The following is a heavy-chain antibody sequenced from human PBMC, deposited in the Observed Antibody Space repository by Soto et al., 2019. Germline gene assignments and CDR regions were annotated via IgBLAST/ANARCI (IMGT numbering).Heavy chain of an antibody. J-gene: IGHJ4*02. CDR3: ASFSGSYNDRYFDC. Sequence: QLQLQESGPGLVKPSETLSLTCTVSGGSTSSSNYQWVWIRQPPGKGLEWIGNVYYNGNTYYNPSLSSRLTISVDTSNNHFSLKVKSVTAADTAVYYCASFSGSYNDRYFDCWGQGILVTVSS. D-gene: IGHD1-26*01. CDR2: VYYNGNT. V-gene: IGHV4-39*02. CDR1: GGSTSSSNYQ.